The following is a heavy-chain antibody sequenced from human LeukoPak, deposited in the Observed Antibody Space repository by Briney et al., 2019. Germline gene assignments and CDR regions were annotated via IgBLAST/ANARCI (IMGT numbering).Heavy chain of an antibody. CDR2: ISSSSSTI. D-gene: IGHD2-2*01. CDR3: ARWGYCSSTSCYWGAFDI. J-gene: IGHJ3*02. Sequence: GGSLRLSCAASGFTFSSYSMNWVRQAPGKGLEWVSYISSSSSTIYYADSVKGRFTISRDKAKNSLYLQMNSLRAEDTAVYYCARWGYCSSTSCYWGAFDIWGQGTMVTVSS. CDR1: GFTFSSYS. V-gene: IGHV3-48*01.